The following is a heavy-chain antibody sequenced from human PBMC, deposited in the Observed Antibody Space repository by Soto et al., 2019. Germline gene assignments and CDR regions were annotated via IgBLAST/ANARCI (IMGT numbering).Heavy chain of an antibody. CDR2: ISSSSYI. J-gene: IGHJ4*02. CDR3: ARDHESGYFDY. Sequence: GGSLRLSCAASGFTFSSYSINWVRQAPGKGLEWVSSISSSSYIYYADSVKGRFTISRDNAKNSLYLQMNSLRAEDTAVYYCARDHESGYFDYWGQGTLVTVSS. V-gene: IGHV3-21*01. D-gene: IGHD3-22*01. CDR1: GFTFSSYS.